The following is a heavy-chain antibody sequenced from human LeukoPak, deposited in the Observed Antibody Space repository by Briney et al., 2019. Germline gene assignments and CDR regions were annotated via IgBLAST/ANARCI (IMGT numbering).Heavy chain of an antibody. CDR2: IKQDGSEE. CDR1: GFTFSSYW. Sequence: GGSLRLSCAASGFTFSSYWMSWVRQAPGKGLEWVANIKQDGSEEVYVDPVKGRFTISRDDAKNLLFLQLNTLRAEDTAVYYCARDPYSSTWSYGMDVWGQGTTVTVSS. CDR3: ARDPYSSTWSYGMDV. D-gene: IGHD6-6*01. V-gene: IGHV3-7*05. J-gene: IGHJ6*02.